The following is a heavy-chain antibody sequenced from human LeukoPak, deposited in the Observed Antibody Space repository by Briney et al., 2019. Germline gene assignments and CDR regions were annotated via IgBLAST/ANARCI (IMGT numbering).Heavy chain of an antibody. D-gene: IGHD5-12*01. CDR1: GFTFSDYW. J-gene: IGHJ4*02. CDR2: IKQDGSEK. V-gene: IGHV3-7*01. Sequence: GGSLRLSCVGSGFTFSDYWMSWVRQAPGKGLECVANIKQDGSEKDYVDALKSRFTISRDNAKNSLYLQMNSLRAEDTAVYYCARWLELMRNFDWWGQGTLVTVSS. CDR3: ARWLELMRNFDW.